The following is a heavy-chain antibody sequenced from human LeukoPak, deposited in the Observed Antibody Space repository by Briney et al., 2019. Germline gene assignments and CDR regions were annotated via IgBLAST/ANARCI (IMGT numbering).Heavy chain of an antibody. V-gene: IGHV3-33*01. D-gene: IGHD1-26*01. CDR2: IWYDGSNK. Sequence: GGSLRLSCAASGFTFSSYGMHWVRLAPGKGLEWVAVIWYDGSNKYYADSVKGRFTISRDNSKNTLYLQMNSLRAEDTAVYYCARDWVGLFDLWGRGTLVTVSS. J-gene: IGHJ2*01. CDR1: GFTFSSYG. CDR3: ARDWVGLFDL.